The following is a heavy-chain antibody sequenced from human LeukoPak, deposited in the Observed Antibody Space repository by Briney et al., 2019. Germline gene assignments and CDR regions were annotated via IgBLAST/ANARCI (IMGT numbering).Heavy chain of an antibody. D-gene: IGHD6-6*01. V-gene: IGHV3-21*01. J-gene: IGHJ4*02. CDR1: GFTFSSYS. CDR2: ISSSSRYI. CDR3: ARGAVRYSSSSRVLDY. Sequence: GGSLRLSCAASGFTFSSYSMNWVRQAPGKGLEWVSSISSSSRYIYYADSVKGRFTISRDNAKNSLYLQMNSLRAEDTAVYYCARGAVRYSSSSRVLDYWGQGTLVTVSS.